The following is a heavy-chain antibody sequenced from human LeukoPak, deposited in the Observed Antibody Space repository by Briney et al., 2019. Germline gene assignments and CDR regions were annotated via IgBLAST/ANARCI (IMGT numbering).Heavy chain of an antibody. CDR3: ARGETTAVDGY. V-gene: IGHV1-8*01. CDR2: MNPNSGNT. D-gene: IGHD4-17*01. CDR1: GYTFTSYD. Sequence: ASVKVSCKASGYTFTSYDINWVRQATGQGLEWMGWMNPNSGNTGYAQKFQGRVTMTRDTSIATVYMELRSLRSEDMAVYYCARGETTAVDGYWGQGTLVTVSS. J-gene: IGHJ4*02.